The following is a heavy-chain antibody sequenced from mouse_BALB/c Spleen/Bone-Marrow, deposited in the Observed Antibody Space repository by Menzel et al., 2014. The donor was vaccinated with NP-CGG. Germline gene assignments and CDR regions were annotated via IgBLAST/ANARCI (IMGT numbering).Heavy chain of an antibody. V-gene: IGHV1S137*01. CDR3: ARRGGFYAMDY. CDR2: ISTCYGDA. J-gene: IGHJ4*01. Sequence: QVQLKDSGAELVRPGVSVKISCKGSGYTFTDYAMHWVKQSHAKSLERIGVISTCYGDASYNQKFKGKATMTVDKSSSTAYMELARLTSEDSAIYYCARRGGFYAMDYWGQGTSVTVSS. CDR1: GYTFTDYA.